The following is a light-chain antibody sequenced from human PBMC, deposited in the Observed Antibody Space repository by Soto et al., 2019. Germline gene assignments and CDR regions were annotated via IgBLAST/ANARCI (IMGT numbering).Light chain of an antibody. CDR3: GSYAGSTNID. CDR1: NSDGGGYDY. CDR2: GVT. Sequence: QSVLTQPPSASGSPGQSVTISCSGTNSDGGGYDYVSSYQQHPGKAPTVLIYGVTQRSSGVPDRFSGSKSGYTAYLTVSGLQPEDEADSYCGSYAGSTNIDFGTGTKVTV. J-gene: IGLJ1*01. V-gene: IGLV2-8*01.